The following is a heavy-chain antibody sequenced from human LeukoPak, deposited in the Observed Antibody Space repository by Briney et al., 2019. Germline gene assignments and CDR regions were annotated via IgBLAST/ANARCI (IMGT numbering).Heavy chain of an antibody. CDR1: GYTFTSYY. V-gene: IGHV1-46*01. Sequence: ASVKVSCKASGYTFTSYYMHWVRQAPGQGLEWMGIINPSGGSTSYAQKFQGRVTMTRDTSTSTVYMELSSLRSEDTAVYYCARDGHYSDDSGYYRYYFDYWGQGTLVTVSS. CDR3: ARDGHYSDDSGYYRYYFDY. CDR2: INPSGGST. J-gene: IGHJ4*02. D-gene: IGHD3-22*01.